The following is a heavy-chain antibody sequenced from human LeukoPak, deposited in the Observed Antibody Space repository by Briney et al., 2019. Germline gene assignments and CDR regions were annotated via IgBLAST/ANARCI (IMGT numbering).Heavy chain of an antibody. V-gene: IGHV3-7*03. D-gene: IGHD6-13*01. CDR2: IKKDGNEK. CDR3: ARGRYSSTAYYFDY. CDR1: GFTFSSDW. Sequence: GGSLRLSCAASGFTFSSDWMSWVRQAPGKGLEWVANIKKDGNEKYYVDSVKGRFTISRDNAKSSLYLQMNSLRAEDTAVYYCARGRYSSTAYYFDYWGQGTLVTVSS. J-gene: IGHJ4*02.